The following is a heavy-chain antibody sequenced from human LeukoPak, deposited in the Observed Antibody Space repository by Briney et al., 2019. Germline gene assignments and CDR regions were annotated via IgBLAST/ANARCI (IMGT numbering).Heavy chain of an antibody. CDR1: AFTFSSYW. Sequence: GGSLRLSCGASAFTFSSYWMTWVRQPPGKGLEWVANIKQDGSEKYYVDSVRGRFTISRDNAKNPLYLQMNSLRAEDTAVYYCARKRGNGAFDIWGQGTMVTVSS. V-gene: IGHV3-7*01. CDR2: IKQDGSEK. CDR3: ARKRGNGAFDI. J-gene: IGHJ3*02.